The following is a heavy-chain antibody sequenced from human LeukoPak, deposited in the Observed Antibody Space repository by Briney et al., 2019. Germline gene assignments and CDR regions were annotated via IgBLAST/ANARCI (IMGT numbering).Heavy chain of an antibody. CDR3: ARGAYSGYDCNY. Sequence: GASVTVSCKASVYTFTSYDINWVRQATGQGLEWMGWMNPNSGNTGYAQKFQGRVTMTRNTSISTASMALNSLRSEDTAVFYCARGAYSGYDCNYWGQGTLVTVSS. V-gene: IGHV1-8*01. J-gene: IGHJ4*02. D-gene: IGHD5-12*01. CDR2: MNPNSGNT. CDR1: VYTFTSYD.